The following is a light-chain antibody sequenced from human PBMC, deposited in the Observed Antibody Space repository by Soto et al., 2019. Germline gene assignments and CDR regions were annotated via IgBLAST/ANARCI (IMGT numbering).Light chain of an antibody. J-gene: IGLJ1*01. CDR1: SSDVGGYNY. V-gene: IGLV2-8*01. CDR3: SSYAVTNIFV. Sequence: QSALTQPPSASGSPGQSVTISCTGTSSDVGGYNYVSWYQQHPGKAPKVIIYEVSKRPSGVPDRFSGSKSGSTASLTVSGLQAEDEADYYCSSYAVTNIFVFGTGIKVNVL. CDR2: EVS.